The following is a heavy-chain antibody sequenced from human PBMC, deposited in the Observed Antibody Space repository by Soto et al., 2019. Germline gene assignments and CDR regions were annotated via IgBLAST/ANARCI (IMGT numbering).Heavy chain of an antibody. CDR2: ISGSGGNT. Sequence: VQVLDSGGGLVQPGGSLRLSCAASGFTFSTYPMSWVRQAPGKGLEWVSIISGSGGNTDYADSVKGRLTMSKDNSKLTVYLQMNSLRAEDTAVYYCAKVPLKYSGSYFDYWGQGTLVTVSS. CDR3: AKVPLKYSGSYFDY. J-gene: IGHJ4*02. D-gene: IGHD1-26*01. CDR1: GFTFSTYP. V-gene: IGHV3-23*01.